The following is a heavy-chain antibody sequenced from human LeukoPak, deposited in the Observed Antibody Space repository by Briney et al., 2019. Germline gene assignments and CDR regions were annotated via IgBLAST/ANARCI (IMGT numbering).Heavy chain of an antibody. Sequence: PGGSLRLSCAASGFTFDDYAMHWVRQAPGKGLEWVSGISWNSGSIGYADSVKGRFTISRDNAKNSLYLQMNSLRAEDTALYYCAKVGYCSSTSCYFDYWGQGTLVTVSS. CDR3: AKVGYCSSTSCYFDY. CDR1: GFTFDDYA. J-gene: IGHJ4*02. CDR2: ISWNSGSI. V-gene: IGHV3-9*01. D-gene: IGHD2-2*01.